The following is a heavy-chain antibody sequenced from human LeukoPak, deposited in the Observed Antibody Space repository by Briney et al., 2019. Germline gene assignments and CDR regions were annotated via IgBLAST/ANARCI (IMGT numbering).Heavy chain of an antibody. Sequence: SETLSLTCTVSGGSISNYYWSWIRQRPGKGLEWIGYLYYSGSANYNPSLKSRVTISLDTSKNQFSLKLSSVTAADTAVYYCARIRNYGSGTYIPFVDYWGQGTLVTVSS. V-gene: IGHV4-59*01. J-gene: IGHJ4*02. CDR3: ARIRNYGSGTYIPFVDY. CDR2: LYYSGSA. CDR1: GGSISNYY. D-gene: IGHD3-10*01.